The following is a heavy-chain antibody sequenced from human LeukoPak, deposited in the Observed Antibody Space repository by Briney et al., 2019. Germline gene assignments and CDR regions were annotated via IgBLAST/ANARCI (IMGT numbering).Heavy chain of an antibody. J-gene: IGHJ4*02. CDR2: INSDGSST. CDR1: GFTFSSYW. D-gene: IGHD7-27*01. CDR3: VSIPGD. V-gene: IGHV3-74*01. Sequence: PGGSLRLSCAASGFTFSSYWMHWVRQAPGKGLVWVSRINSDGSSTSYADSVKGRFTISRGNAKNTLYLQMNTLRAEDTAVYYCVSIPGDWGQGILVTVSS.